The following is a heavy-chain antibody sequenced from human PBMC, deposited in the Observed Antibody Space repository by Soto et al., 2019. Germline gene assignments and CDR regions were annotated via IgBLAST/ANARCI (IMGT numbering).Heavy chain of an antibody. D-gene: IGHD3-16*02. CDR2: INHSGST. CDR1: GGSFSGYY. Sequence: SETLSLTCAVYGGSFSGYYWSWIRQPPGKGLEWIGEINHSGSTNYNPSIKSRVTISVDTSKNQFSLKLSSVTAADTAVYYCARVLVARDYIWGSYRDTTFDYWGQGTLVTVSS. CDR3: ARVLVARDYIWGSYRDTTFDY. J-gene: IGHJ4*02. V-gene: IGHV4-34*01.